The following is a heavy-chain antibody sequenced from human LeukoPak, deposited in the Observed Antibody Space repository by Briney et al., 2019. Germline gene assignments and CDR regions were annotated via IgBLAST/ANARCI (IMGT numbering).Heavy chain of an antibody. D-gene: IGHD3-22*01. Sequence: GGSLRLSCAASGFTFSNYWIHWVRQAPGKGLVWVSRINTDGSTTTYADSVKGRFSISRDNSKNTLYLQMNSLRAEDTAVYYCARVPRYYDSSGYYYVYDYWGQGTLVTVSS. CDR2: INTDGSTT. CDR3: ARVPRYYDSSGYYYVYDY. J-gene: IGHJ4*02. CDR1: GFTFSNYW. V-gene: IGHV3-74*01.